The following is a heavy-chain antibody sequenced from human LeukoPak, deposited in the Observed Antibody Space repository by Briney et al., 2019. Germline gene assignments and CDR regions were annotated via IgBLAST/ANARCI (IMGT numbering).Heavy chain of an antibody. CDR3: ARQSKGIIVITDFQH. V-gene: IGHV4-39*01. CDR2: IYYSGNT. J-gene: IGHJ1*01. Sequence: SETLSLTCTVSGGSISSSSYYWGWIRQPPGKGLEWTGSIYYSGNTYYSPSLKSRVTISVDTSKNQFSLKLSSVTAADTAVYYCARQSKGIIVITDFQHWGQGTLDTVSS. CDR1: GGSISSSSYY. D-gene: IGHD3-22*01.